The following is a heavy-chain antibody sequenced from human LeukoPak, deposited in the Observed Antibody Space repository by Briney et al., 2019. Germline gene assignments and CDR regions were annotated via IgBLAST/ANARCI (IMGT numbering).Heavy chain of an antibody. V-gene: IGHV4-4*07. Sequence: SEALSLTCTVSGGSINNNYWTWIRQPAGKGLEWIGRIYTTGSTNYNPSLQSRVSMSVDTSKNQFSLNVSSVTAADTAVYYCARWADKSGSSSRVAFDIWGQGTMVTVSS. CDR1: GGSINNNY. D-gene: IGHD6-6*01. CDR3: ARWADKSGSSSRVAFDI. CDR2: IYTTGST. J-gene: IGHJ3*02.